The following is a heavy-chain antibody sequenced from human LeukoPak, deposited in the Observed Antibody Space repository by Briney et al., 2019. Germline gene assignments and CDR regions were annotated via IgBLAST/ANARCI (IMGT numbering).Heavy chain of an antibody. D-gene: IGHD3-9*01. CDR3: AKEGNFDWLLCRPRIISFFDY. V-gene: IGHV3-23*01. CDR1: GFTFSSYA. Sequence: GGSLSLSCAASGFTFSSYAMSGVRQAPGKGLEWVSAVSVSGGSTYYADSVKGRFTISRDNSKNPLYLQMNSLRAEDTVVYYCAKEGNFDWLLCRPRIISFFDYWGQGTLVTVSS. CDR2: VSVSGGST. J-gene: IGHJ4*02.